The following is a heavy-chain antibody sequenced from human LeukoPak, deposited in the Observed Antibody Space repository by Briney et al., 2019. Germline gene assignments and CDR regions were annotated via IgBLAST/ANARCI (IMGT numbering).Heavy chain of an antibody. CDR1: GGSFSGYY. V-gene: IGHV4-34*01. D-gene: IGHD2-2*02. CDR3: ARQEGYCSSTSCYTQWIDY. Sequence: SETLSLTCAVYGGSFSGYYWSWIRQPPGKGLEWIGSIYYSGSTYYNPSLKSRVTISVDTSKNQFSLKLSSVTAADTAVYYCARQEGYCSSTSCYTQWIDYWGQGTLVTVSS. J-gene: IGHJ4*02. CDR2: IYYSGST.